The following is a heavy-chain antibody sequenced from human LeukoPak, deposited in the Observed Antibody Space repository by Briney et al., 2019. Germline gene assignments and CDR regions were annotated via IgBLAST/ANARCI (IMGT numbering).Heavy chain of an antibody. Sequence: VGSPRLSCAASGFDLSTYEMNWVRQAPGKGLEWIADITVSGHTKNYADSVKGRFTISRDNARTSLYLQMNSLRVEDTGVYYCARGDPHADLWGQGTLVTVSS. CDR1: GFDLSTYE. CDR2: ITVSGHTK. J-gene: IGHJ5*02. CDR3: ARGDPHADL. V-gene: IGHV3-48*03.